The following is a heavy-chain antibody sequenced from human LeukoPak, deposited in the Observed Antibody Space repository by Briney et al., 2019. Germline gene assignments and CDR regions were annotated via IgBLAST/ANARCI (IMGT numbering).Heavy chain of an antibody. J-gene: IGHJ4*02. CDR2: INPNSGGT. CDR1: GYTFTGYY. D-gene: IGHD7-27*01. V-gene: IGHV1-2*06. Sequence: ASVKVSCKASGYTFTGYYMHWVRQAPGQGLEWMGRINPNSGGTNYAQKFQGRVTMTRDTSISTAYMELSRLRSDDTAVYYCARDTSGDPRYFDYWGQGTLVTVSS. CDR3: ARDTSGDPRYFDY.